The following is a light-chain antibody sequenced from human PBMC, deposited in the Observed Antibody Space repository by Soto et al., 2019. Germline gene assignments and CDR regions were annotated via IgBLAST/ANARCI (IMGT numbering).Light chain of an antibody. J-gene: IGKJ3*01. Sequence: DIQMTQSPSSLSASVGDRVTITCRASQGISNDLAWYQQKPGKVPKLLIYAASTLQSGVPSRFSGSGSGTDFTLTISSLQPEDVATYYCQKYNSALIFTFGPGTKVDIK. CDR3: QKYNSALIFT. V-gene: IGKV1-27*01. CDR2: AAS. CDR1: QGISND.